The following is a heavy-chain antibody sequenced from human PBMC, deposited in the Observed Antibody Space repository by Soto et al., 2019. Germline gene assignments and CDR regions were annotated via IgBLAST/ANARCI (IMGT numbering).Heavy chain of an antibody. CDR3: AREGYCSGGSCPDAFDY. CDR1: GGTFSSYA. CDR2: IIPIFGTA. Sequence: QVQLVQSGAEVKKPGSSVKVSCKASGGTFSSYAISWVRQAPGQGLEWMGGIIPIFGTANYAQKFQGRVTITADESTSTAYRELSSLRSEDTAVYYCAREGYCSGGSCPDAFDYWGQGTLVTVSS. J-gene: IGHJ4*02. D-gene: IGHD2-15*01. V-gene: IGHV1-69*12.